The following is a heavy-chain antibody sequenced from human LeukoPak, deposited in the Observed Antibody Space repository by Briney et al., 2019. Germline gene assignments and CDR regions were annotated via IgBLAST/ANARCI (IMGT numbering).Heavy chain of an antibody. CDR2: ISTHNGDT. J-gene: IGHJ4*02. CDR1: GYTFTTYG. Sequence: ASVKVSCKASGYTFTTYGVSWVRQAPGQGLEWMGCISTHNGDTNYAQKVQGRVTMTTDTSTNTAYMELRSLRSDDTAVYYCARGRFYYDSSGYLESFDYWGQGTLVTVSS. CDR3: ARGRFYYDSSGYLESFDY. D-gene: IGHD3-22*01. V-gene: IGHV1-18*01.